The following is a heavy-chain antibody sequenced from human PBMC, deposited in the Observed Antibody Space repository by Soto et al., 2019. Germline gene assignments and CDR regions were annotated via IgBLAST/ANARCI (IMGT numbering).Heavy chain of an antibody. CDR1: GFTFSSYA. D-gene: IGHD1-1*01. CDR2: ISYDGSNK. V-gene: IGHV3-30-3*01. Sequence: QVQLVESGGGVVQPGRSLRLSCAASGFTFSSYAMHWVRQAPGKGLEWVAVISYDGSNKYYADSVKGRFTISRDNSKNPLYLQMNSLRAEDTAVYYCARDDGTTGTTGDYWGQGTLVTVSS. J-gene: IGHJ4*02. CDR3: ARDDGTTGTTGDY.